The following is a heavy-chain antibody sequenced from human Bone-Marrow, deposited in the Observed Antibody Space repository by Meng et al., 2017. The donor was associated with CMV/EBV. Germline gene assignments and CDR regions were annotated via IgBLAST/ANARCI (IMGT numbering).Heavy chain of an antibody. D-gene: IGHD2-2*01. CDR1: GFTFSNAW. CDR2: IKSKTDGGTT. J-gene: IGHJ4*02. CDR3: ARDQFDIVVVPAATLDY. V-gene: IGHV3-15*01. Sequence: GESLKISCAASGFTFSNAWMSWVRQAPGKGLEWVGRIKSKTDGGTTDYAAPVKGRFTISRDNSKNTLCLQMNSLRAEDTAMYYCARDQFDIVVVPAATLDYWGQGTLVTVSS.